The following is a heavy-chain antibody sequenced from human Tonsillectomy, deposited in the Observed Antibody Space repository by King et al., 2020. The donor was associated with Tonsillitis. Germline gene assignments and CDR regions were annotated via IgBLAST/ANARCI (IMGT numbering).Heavy chain of an antibody. D-gene: IGHD6-19*01. Sequence: VQLVESGGGVVQPGRSLRLSCAASGFTFSSYAMHWVRQAPGKGLEWVAVISYDGSNKYYTDSVKGRFTISRDNSKNTLYLQMNSLRAEDTAVYYCARGGSSGWIGYWGQGTLVTVSS. CDR1: GFTFSSYA. J-gene: IGHJ4*02. CDR3: ARGGSSGWIGY. CDR2: ISYDGSNK. V-gene: IGHV3-30*04.